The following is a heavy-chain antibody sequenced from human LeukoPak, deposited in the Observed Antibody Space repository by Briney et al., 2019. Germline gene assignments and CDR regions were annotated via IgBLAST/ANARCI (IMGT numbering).Heavy chain of an antibody. J-gene: IGHJ6*04. D-gene: IGHD2-2*03. V-gene: IGHV1-18*04. Sequence: ASVKVSCKASGYTFTSYGISWVRQAPGQGLEWMGWISAYNGNTNYAQKLQGRVTMTTDTSTSTAYMELRSLRSDDTAVYYCARDLVDIVVVPAAEYYYYYGMDVWGKGTTVTVSS. CDR3: ARDLVDIVVVPAAEYYYYYGMDV. CDR1: GYTFTSYG. CDR2: ISAYNGNT.